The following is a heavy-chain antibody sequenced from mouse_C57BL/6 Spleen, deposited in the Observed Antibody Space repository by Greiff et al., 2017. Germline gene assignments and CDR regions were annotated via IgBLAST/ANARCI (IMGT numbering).Heavy chain of an antibody. Sequence: QVQLKQPGAELVLPGASVKLSCKASGYTFTSYWMHWVKQTPGQGLEWIGEIDPSDSYTNYTQKFKGQFTLTVDKSYSTAYMQLSILKSENSAVYYCARSPWYYGSSYEYFDYRGKGTTLTVAS. V-gene: IGHV1-69*01. CDR2: IDPSDSYT. J-gene: IGHJ2*01. CDR1: GYTFTSYW. D-gene: IGHD1-1*01. CDR3: ARSPWYYGSSYEYFDY.